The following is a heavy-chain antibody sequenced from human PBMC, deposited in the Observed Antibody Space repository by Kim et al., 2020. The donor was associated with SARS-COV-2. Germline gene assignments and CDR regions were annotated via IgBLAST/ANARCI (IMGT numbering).Heavy chain of an antibody. CDR2: INPSAGTT. Sequence: ASVKVSCKASGYTFTNYYIHWVRQAPGQGLEWMGIINPSAGTTRYALKFQGRVTMTRDTSTSTVYMEVSSLTSEDTAMYYCGIARGWTYQDYWGQGTLVTVS. CDR1: GYTFTNYY. D-gene: IGHD1-7*01. CDR3: GIARGWTYQDY. V-gene: IGHV1-46*03. J-gene: IGHJ4*02.